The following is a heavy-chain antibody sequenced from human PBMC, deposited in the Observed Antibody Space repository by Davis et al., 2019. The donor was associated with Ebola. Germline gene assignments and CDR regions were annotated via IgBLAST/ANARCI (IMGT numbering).Heavy chain of an antibody. Sequence: GESLKISCAASGFTFSSYGMSWVRQAPGKGLECVSAISRTRGSTHYAASVKGRFTISRDNSKNTLILQMNSLRAEDTAIYYCAKEELKVFDYWGKGTLVTVSS. D-gene: IGHD3-10*01. CDR2: ISRTRGST. V-gene: IGHV3-23*01. CDR1: GFTFSSYG. J-gene: IGHJ4*02. CDR3: AKEELKVFDY.